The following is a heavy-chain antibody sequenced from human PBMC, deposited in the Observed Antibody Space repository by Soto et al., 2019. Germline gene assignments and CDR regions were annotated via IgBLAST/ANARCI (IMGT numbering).Heavy chain of an antibody. D-gene: IGHD5-18*01. CDR2: IIPMFGTA. V-gene: IGHV1-69*13. CDR1: GGTFSSYA. J-gene: IGHJ5*02. Sequence: SVKVSCKASGGTFSSYAITWVRQAPGQGLEWMGGIIPMFGTANYAQKFQGRVTITADESTSIAYMELSSLRSEDTAVYYCARGTRVYSYGQPSPHWFDPWGQGTLVTVSS. CDR3: ARGTRVYSYGQPSPHWFDP.